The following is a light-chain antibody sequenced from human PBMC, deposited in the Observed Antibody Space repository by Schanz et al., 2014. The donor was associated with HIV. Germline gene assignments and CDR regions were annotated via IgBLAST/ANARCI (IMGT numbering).Light chain of an antibody. V-gene: IGLV1-51*01. CDR2: DND. J-gene: IGLJ2*01. CDR1: SSNIGNNY. CDR3: ATWDSTLFGVV. Sequence: QSVLTQPPSVSAAPGQKVTISCSGSSSNIGNNYVSWYQQLPGTAPEFLIYDNDKRPSGIPDRFSGSKSGTSATLGITGLQTGDEADYFCATWDSTLFGVVFGGGTKLTVL.